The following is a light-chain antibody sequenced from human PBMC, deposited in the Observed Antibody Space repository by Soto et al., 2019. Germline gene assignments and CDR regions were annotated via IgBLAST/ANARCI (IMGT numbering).Light chain of an antibody. V-gene: IGKV3-20*01. CDR3: QQYGRSPPNA. CDR2: AAS. J-gene: IGKJ2*01. CDR1: QSVSSNS. Sequence: EIVLTQSPGTLSLSPGETATLSCRASQSVSSNSLAWLKQKPGQAPRLLIYAASTRATGIADRFSVCGSGTDFTPTISRLEPEDFAVYYCQQYGRSPPNAFGQGTKLEI.